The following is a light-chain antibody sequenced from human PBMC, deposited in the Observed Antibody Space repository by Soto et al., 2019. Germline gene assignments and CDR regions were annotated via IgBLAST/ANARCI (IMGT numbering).Light chain of an antibody. CDR3: QKHDVAPLT. CDR2: AAS. J-gene: IGKJ4*01. CDR1: QSISSW. V-gene: IGKV1-5*01. Sequence: DIQMTQSPSTLSTSVGDRVTITCRASQSISSWLAWYQQKPGKAPKLLIYAASGLPSGVPSRFSGSGSGTDFTLTISSLQPEDVATYYCQKHDVAPLTFGGGTKVDIK.